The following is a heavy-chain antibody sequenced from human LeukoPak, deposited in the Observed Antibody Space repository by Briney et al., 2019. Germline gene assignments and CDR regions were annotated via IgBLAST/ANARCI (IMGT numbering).Heavy chain of an antibody. V-gene: IGHV4-39*01. CDR2: IYYSGST. CDR3: ARHVSGTIFGVVINAFDI. D-gene: IGHD3-3*01. J-gene: IGHJ3*02. Sequence: SETLSLTCTVSGGSISSSSYYWGWIRQPPGKGLEWIGSIYYSGSTYHNPSLKSRVTISVDTSKDQFSLKLSSVTAADTAVYYCARHVSGTIFGVVINAFDIWGQGTMVTVSS. CDR1: GGSISSSSYY.